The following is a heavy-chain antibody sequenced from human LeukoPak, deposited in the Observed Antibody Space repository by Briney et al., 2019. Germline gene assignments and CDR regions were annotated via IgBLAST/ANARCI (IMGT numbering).Heavy chain of an antibody. D-gene: IGHD3-22*01. V-gene: IGHV4-4*07. CDR2: IYTSGST. CDR1: GGSISSYY. Sequence: SETLSLTCTVSGGSISSYYWSWIRQPAGKGLEWIGRIYTSGSTNYNPSLKSRVTMSVDTSKNQFSLKLSSVTAADTAVYYCARVSYDSSGRNWFDPWGQGILVTVSS. J-gene: IGHJ5*02. CDR3: ARVSYDSSGRNWFDP.